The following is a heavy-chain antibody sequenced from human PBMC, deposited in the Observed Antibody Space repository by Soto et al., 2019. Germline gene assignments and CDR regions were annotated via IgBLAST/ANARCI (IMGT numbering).Heavy chain of an antibody. D-gene: IGHD2-8*01. V-gene: IGHV3-43*01. CDR1: GFTLDDYT. J-gene: IGHJ6*02. CDR3: AKDKAVSYAGNYYGMDV. CDR2: ISWDGGST. Sequence: AGRSLRPSCAASGFTLDDYTMHWVSQAPGKGLEWVSLISWDGGSTYYADSVKGRFTISRDNSKNSLYLQMNSLRTEDTALYYCAKDKAVSYAGNYYGMDVWGQGTTVTV.